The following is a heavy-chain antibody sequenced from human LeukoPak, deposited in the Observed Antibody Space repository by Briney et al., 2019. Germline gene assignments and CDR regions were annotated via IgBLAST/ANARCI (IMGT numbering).Heavy chain of an antibody. CDR3: AKVIAAATDAFDI. CDR2: ISYDGSNK. CDR1: GFTFSSYG. Sequence: GGSLGLSCAASGFTFSSYGMHWVRQAPGKGLEWVAVISYDGSNKYYADSVKGRFTISRDNSKNTLYLQMNSLRAEDTAVYYCAKVIAAATDAFDIWGQGTMVTVSS. V-gene: IGHV3-30*18. D-gene: IGHD6-13*01. J-gene: IGHJ3*02.